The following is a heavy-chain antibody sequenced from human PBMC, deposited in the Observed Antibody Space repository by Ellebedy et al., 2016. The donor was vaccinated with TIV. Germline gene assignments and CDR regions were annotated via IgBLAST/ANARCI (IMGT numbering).Heavy chain of an antibody. CDR3: ARGPLRYVDWVYYYHGMDV. V-gene: IGHV4-59*08. CDR1: GGSISTYY. CDR2: IYYSGYT. D-gene: IGHD3-9*01. Sequence: MPSETLSLTCTVSGGSISTYYWSWIRQPPGQGLEWIGYIYYSGYTEYNPSLKSRVTISLDTSKDQFSLRLSSVTAADTAVYYCARGPLRYVDWVYYYHGMDVWGQGTTVTVSS. J-gene: IGHJ6*02.